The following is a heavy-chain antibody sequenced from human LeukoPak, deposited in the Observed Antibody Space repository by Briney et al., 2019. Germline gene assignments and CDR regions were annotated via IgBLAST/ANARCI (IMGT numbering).Heavy chain of an antibody. CDR1: GFAFSTYS. CDR2: ITSTGTYI. J-gene: IGHJ4*02. Sequence: GGSLRLSCAASGFAFSTYSMNWVRQAPGKGLEWISSITSTGTYIYYADSVKGRFTISRDNAKNSLYLQMNSLRAEDTAVYFCARVAGGKFHLDHWGQGTQVTVSS. V-gene: IGHV3-21*01. CDR3: ARVAGGKFHLDH. D-gene: IGHD6-13*01.